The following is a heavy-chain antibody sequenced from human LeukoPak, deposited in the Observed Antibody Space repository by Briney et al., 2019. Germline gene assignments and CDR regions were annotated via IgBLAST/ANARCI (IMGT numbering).Heavy chain of an antibody. CDR3: ARGSNYFDY. V-gene: IGHV4-61*08. Sequence: SETLSLTCTVSGGSVIRGGYYWSWIRQPPGKRLEWIGYVFNNEGTNYSPSLRSRVTISADTSKNQFSLKLTSATAADTAIYYCARGSNYFDYWGQGILVTVSS. D-gene: IGHD6-6*01. CDR2: VFNNEGT. J-gene: IGHJ4*02. CDR1: GGSVIRGGYY.